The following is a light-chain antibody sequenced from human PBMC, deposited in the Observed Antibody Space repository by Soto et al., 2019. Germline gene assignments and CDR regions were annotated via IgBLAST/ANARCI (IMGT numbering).Light chain of an antibody. CDR1: SSDVGSFNF. Sequence: QSVLTQPASVSGSPGQSITISCTRTSSDVGSFNFVSWYQQHPGKVPKVMIYEVSKRPSGVSDRFSGSKSGNTASLTISGLQAEDEADYYCCSDAGRSTYVFGTGTQLTVL. CDR3: CSDAGRSTYV. J-gene: IGLJ1*01. CDR2: EVS. V-gene: IGLV2-23*02.